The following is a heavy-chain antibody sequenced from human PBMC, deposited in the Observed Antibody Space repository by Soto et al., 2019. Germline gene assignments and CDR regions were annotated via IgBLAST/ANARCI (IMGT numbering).Heavy chain of an antibody. J-gene: IGHJ6*03. CDR2: ISGSGGST. Sequence: PGGSLRLSCAASGFTFSSYAMSWVRQAPGKGLEWVSAISGSGGSTYYAVSVKGRFTISRDNSKNTLYLQMNSLRAEDTAVYYCAKNGLSSTPKNLYYYYMDVWGKGTTVTVSS. CDR1: GFTFSSYA. D-gene: IGHD6-13*01. CDR3: AKNGLSSTPKNLYYYYMDV. V-gene: IGHV3-23*01.